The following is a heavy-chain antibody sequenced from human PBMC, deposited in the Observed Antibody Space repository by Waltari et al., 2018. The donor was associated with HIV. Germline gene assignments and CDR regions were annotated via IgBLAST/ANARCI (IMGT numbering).Heavy chain of an antibody. Sequence: QVHLQESGPGLVRPSETLSLTCTASGGSVSGSSLSWGGIRQPPGKGLDWIGTIYYSGTTIYNPSLNSRVTISADTSKNQLSLKLNSVTAADTAVYYCVGLVGITLKIDYWGQGTLVPVSP. CDR1: GGSVSGSSLS. V-gene: IGHV4-39*01. CDR2: IYYSGTT. J-gene: IGHJ4*02. D-gene: IGHD2-15*01. CDR3: VGLVGITLKIDY.